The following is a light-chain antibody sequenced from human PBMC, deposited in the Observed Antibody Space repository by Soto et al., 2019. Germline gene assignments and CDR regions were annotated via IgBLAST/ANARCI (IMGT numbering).Light chain of an antibody. Sequence: QCLLTQPPSASGTRGQTFTISCSGSVSNIGSNYVDWYQQFPGTAPKLLIYKNSQRPSGVPDRFSGSKSGTSASLAISGLRSEDEAHYYCAAWDDTLRSSYVFGPGTKVTVL. V-gene: IGLV1-47*01. CDR1: VSNIGSNY. CDR2: KNS. J-gene: IGLJ1*01. CDR3: AAWDDTLRSSYV.